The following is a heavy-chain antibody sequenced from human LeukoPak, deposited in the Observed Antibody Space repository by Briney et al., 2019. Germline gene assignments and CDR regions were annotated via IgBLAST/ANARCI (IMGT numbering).Heavy chain of an antibody. J-gene: IGHJ4*02. Sequence: ASVKVSCKASGYTFTGYYMHWVRQAPGQGLEWMGWINPNSGGTNYAQKFQGRVTMTRDTSISTAYMELSRLRSDDTAVYYCARVGDYYDSSGLFDYWGQGTLVTVS. CDR2: INPNSGGT. V-gene: IGHV1-2*02. CDR1: GYTFTGYY. D-gene: IGHD3-22*01. CDR3: ARVGDYYDSSGLFDY.